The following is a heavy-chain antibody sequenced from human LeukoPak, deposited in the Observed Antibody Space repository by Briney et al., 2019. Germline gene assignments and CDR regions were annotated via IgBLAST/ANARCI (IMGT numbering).Heavy chain of an antibody. D-gene: IGHD3-16*02. J-gene: IGHJ4*02. CDR2: IYHSGST. Sequence: SETLSLTCAVSGGSISSSNWWSWVRQPPRKGLEWIGEIYHSGSTNYNPSLKSRVTISVDKSKNQFSLKLSSVTAADTAVYYCAGTGGVIARSFDYWGQGTLVTVSS. CDR3: AGTGGVIARSFDY. V-gene: IGHV4-4*02. CDR1: GGSISSSNW.